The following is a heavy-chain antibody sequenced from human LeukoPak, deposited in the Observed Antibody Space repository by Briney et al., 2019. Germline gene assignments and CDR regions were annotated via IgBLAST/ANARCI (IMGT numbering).Heavy chain of an antibody. CDR3: ATPAVAGTASHYDFDY. J-gene: IGHJ4*02. CDR1: GYTFTSNY. D-gene: IGHD6-19*01. CDR2: ISPSGGST. Sequence: ASVKVSCKAFGYTFTSNYMHWVRQAPGQGPEWMGVISPSGGSTTYAQKFQGRVTLTRDMSTSTDYLELSSLRSEDTAVYYCATPAVAGTASHYDFDYWGQGTLVTVSS. V-gene: IGHV1-46*01.